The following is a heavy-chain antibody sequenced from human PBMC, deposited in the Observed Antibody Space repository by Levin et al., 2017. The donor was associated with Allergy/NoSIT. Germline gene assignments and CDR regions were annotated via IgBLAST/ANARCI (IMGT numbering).Heavy chain of an antibody. Sequence: PGGSLRLSCAASGFSFSNYRMHWVRQAPGKGLVWVSRINSDGSTTKYADSVKGRFTISRDNAKNRLYLQMNSLRVEDTGMYYCARDREEYTSLTWLDPWGQGTLVTVSS. J-gene: IGHJ5*02. D-gene: IGHD6-6*01. V-gene: IGHV3-74*01. CDR1: GFSFSNYR. CDR2: INSDGSTT. CDR3: ARDREEYTSLTWLDP.